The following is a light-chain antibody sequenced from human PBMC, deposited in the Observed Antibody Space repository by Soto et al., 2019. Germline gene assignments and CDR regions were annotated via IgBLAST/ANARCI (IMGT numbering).Light chain of an antibody. CDR3: HPDGSYITWT. CDR2: AAS. J-gene: IGKJ1*01. Sequence: EVVLTQSPGTVSLSPGERATLSCRASQSVTSNYLAWYQQKPGQAPRLLIYAASSRATGIPDRFSGSGSGTDFTRSISRLEPEDFAVYYCHPDGSYITWTFGKGTKVEIK. CDR1: QSVTSNY. V-gene: IGKV3-20*01.